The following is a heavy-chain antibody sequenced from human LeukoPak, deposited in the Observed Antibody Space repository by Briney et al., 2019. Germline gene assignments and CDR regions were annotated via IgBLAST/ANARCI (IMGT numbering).Heavy chain of an antibody. CDR3: ARRSLGGYYHY. CDR2: MNPNSGNT. J-gene: IGHJ4*02. V-gene: IGHV1-8*03. D-gene: IGHD1-26*01. CDR1: GGTFSSYA. Sequence: ASVKVSCKASGGTFSSYAINWVRQATGQGLEWMGWMNPNSGNTGYAQKFQGRVTITRNTSISTAYMELSSLRSEDTAVYYCARRSLGGYYHYWGQGTLVTVSS.